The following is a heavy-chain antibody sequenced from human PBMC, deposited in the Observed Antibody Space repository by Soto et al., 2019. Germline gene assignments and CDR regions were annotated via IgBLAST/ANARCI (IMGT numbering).Heavy chain of an antibody. CDR2: ISGSGGTT. CDR1: GFTYSSYA. D-gene: IGHD3-10*01. V-gene: IGHV3-23*01. Sequence: GGALRLSCAASGFTYSSYAMSGVRQAPGKGLEWVSAISGSGGTTHYADSVKGRFTISRDNAKNFLYLQMNSLRVEDTALYYCAKIQSPMVRGVIEAFDYWGQGTLVTVSS. J-gene: IGHJ4*02. CDR3: AKIQSPMVRGVIEAFDY.